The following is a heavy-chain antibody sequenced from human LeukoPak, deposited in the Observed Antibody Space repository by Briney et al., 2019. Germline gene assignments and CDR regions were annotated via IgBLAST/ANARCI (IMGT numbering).Heavy chain of an antibody. V-gene: IGHV3-30*18. CDR3: AKDLNYDFWSGLGN. CDR1: GFTFSYYG. CDR2: ISYDGTNK. J-gene: IGHJ4*02. D-gene: IGHD3-3*01. Sequence: PGGSLRLSCAASGFTFSYYGMHWVRQAPGKGLEWMAVISYDGTNKYYADSVKGRFTISRDNSKNTLYLQMNSLRAEDTAVYYCAKDLNYDFWSGLGNWGQGTLVTVSS.